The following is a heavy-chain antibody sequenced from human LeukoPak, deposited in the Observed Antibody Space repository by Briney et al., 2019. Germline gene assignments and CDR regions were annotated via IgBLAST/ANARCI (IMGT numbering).Heavy chain of an antibody. CDR1: GFTFSSYA. V-gene: IGHV3-23*01. Sequence: GGSLRLSCAASGFTFSSYAMSWVRQAPGKGLEWVSAISGSGGSTYYADSVKGRFTISRGNSKNTLYLQMNSLRAEDTAVYYCAKLGKRVPVALFDYWGQGTLVTVSS. J-gene: IGHJ4*02. D-gene: IGHD2-2*01. CDR2: ISGSGGST. CDR3: AKLGKRVPVALFDY.